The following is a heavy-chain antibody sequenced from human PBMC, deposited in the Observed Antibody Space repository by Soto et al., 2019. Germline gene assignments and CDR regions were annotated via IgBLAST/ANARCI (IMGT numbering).Heavy chain of an antibody. Sequence: QVQLQQWGAGLLKPSETLSLTCAVYGGSFSGYYWSWIRQPPGKGLEWIGEINHSGSTNYNPSLKSRVTISVDTSKNQFSLKLSSVTVADTAVYYCARETYYDYVWVSYRYMYFDYWGQGTLVTVSS. J-gene: IGHJ4*02. V-gene: IGHV4-34*01. CDR1: GGSFSGYY. CDR3: ARETYYDYVWVSYRYMYFDY. CDR2: INHSGST. D-gene: IGHD3-16*02.